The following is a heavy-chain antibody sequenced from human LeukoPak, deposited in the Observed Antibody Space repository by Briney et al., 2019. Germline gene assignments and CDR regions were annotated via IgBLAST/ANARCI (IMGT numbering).Heavy chain of an antibody. CDR1: GGSISSYY. D-gene: IGHD3-3*01. CDR3: AREHPRIFGVAITSHGAFDI. J-gene: IGHJ3*02. V-gene: IGHV4-34*01. Sequence: PSETLSLTCTVSGGSISSYYWSWIRQPPGKGLEWIGEINHSGSTNYNPSLKSRVTISVDTSKNQFSLKLSSVTAADTAVYYCAREHPRIFGVAITSHGAFDIWGQGTMVTVSS. CDR2: INHSGST.